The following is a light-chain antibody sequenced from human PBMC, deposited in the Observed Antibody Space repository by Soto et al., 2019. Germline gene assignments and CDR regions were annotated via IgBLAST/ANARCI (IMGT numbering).Light chain of an antibody. CDR3: LQDYNYPRT. CDR1: QNIATQF. J-gene: IGKJ1*01. Sequence: VLTQSPGTLSLSPGERATLSCRASQNIATQFFTWYQQRPGQAPRVLIYGTSTRATGIPDRFSGSGSGTDFTLTISSLQPEDFATYYCLQDYNYPRTFGQGTKVEIK. CDR2: GTS. V-gene: IGKV3D-7*01.